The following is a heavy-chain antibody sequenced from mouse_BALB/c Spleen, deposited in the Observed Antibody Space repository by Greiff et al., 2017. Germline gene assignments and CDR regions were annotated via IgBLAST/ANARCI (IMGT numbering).Heavy chain of an antibody. CDR2: ISNGGGST. CDR3: ATGRPPFAY. J-gene: IGHJ3*01. D-gene: IGHD4-1*01. V-gene: IGHV5-12-2*01. Sequence: EVQLVESGGGLVQPGGSLKLSCAASGFTFSSYTMSWVRQTPEKRLEWVAYISNGGGSTYYPDTVKGRFTISRDNAKNTLYLQMSSLKSEDTAMYYCATGRPPFAYWGQGILVTVSA. CDR1: GFTFSSYT.